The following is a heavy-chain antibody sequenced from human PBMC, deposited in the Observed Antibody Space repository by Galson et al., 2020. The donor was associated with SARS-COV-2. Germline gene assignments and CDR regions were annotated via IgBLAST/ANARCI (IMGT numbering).Heavy chain of an antibody. CDR1: GGSISSSSYY. Sequence: ASETLSLTCTVSGGSISSSSYYWGWIRQPPGKGLEWIGSIYYSGSTYYNPSLKSRVTISVDTSKNQFSLKLSSVTAADTAVYYCARDYVAGAGAFDYWGQGTLVTVSS. CDR3: ARDYVAGAGAFDY. J-gene: IGHJ4*02. V-gene: IGHV4-39*02. CDR2: IYYSGST. D-gene: IGHD3-10*02.